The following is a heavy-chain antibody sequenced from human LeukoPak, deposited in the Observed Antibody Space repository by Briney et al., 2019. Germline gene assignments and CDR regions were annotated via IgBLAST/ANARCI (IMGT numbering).Heavy chain of an antibody. CDR1: GYSFTSYW. J-gene: IGHJ5*02. Sequence: GESLKISCKGSGYSFTSYWIGWVRQMPGKGLEWMGIIYPGDSDTRYSPSFQGQVTISADKSISTAYLQWSSLKASDTAMYYCARLVTMIVAPNWFDPWGQRTLVTVSS. D-gene: IGHD3-22*01. V-gene: IGHV5-51*01. CDR2: IYPGDSDT. CDR3: ARLVTMIVAPNWFDP.